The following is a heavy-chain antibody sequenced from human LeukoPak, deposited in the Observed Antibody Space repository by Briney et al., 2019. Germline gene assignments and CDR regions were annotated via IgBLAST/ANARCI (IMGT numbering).Heavy chain of an antibody. J-gene: IGHJ4*02. CDR1: GGSFSGSY. CDR2: INHSGST. CDR3: ARGRRVPPRGSYYFDY. V-gene: IGHV4-34*01. D-gene: IGHD2-2*01. Sequence: SETLSLTCAVYGGSFSGSYWSWIRQPPGKGLEWIGEINHSGSTNYNPSLKSRVTISVDTSKNQFSLKLSSVTAADTAVYYCARGRRVPPRGSYYFDYWGQGTLVTVSS.